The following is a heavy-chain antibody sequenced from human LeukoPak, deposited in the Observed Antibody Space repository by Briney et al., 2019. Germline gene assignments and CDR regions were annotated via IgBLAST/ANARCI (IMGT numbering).Heavy chain of an antibody. V-gene: IGHV3-21*01. Sequence: GGSLRLSCAASGFTFSSYNMNWVRQAPGKGLEWVSSIGTSNSYIYYADSVTGRFTISRDNAKNSLYLQMNSLRAEDTAVYYCARRATTERGHSYGLDYWGQGTLVTVSS. J-gene: IGHJ4*02. CDR2: IGTSNSYI. CDR1: GFTFSSYN. CDR3: ARRATTERGHSYGLDY. D-gene: IGHD5-18*01.